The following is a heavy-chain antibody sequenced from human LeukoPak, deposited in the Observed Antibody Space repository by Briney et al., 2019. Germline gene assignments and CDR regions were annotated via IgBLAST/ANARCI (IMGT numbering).Heavy chain of an antibody. CDR1: GFTFSDYY. CDR2: ISSSGSTI. J-gene: IGHJ6*04. CDR3: ARDKFMDCSSTSCRGGGSYYYYGMDV. D-gene: IGHD2-2*01. Sequence: RGSLRLSCAASGFTFSDYYMSWIRQAPGKGLEWVSYISSSGSTIYYADSVKGRFTISRDNAKNSLYLQMNSQRAEDTAVYYCARDKFMDCSSTSCRGGGSYYYYGMDVWGKGTTVTVSS. V-gene: IGHV3-11*01.